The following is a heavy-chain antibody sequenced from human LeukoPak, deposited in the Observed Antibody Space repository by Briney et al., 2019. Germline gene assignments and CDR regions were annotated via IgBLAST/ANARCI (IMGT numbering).Heavy chain of an antibody. V-gene: IGHV5-51*01. CDR1: GYSFTSYW. CDR3: ARPRCSGGSCYYFDY. D-gene: IGHD2-15*01. J-gene: IGHJ4*02. CDR2: IYPGDSDT. Sequence: GESLKISCKGSGYSFTSYWIGWVRQMLGKGLEWMGIIYPGDSDTRYSPSFQGQITISADKSISTAYLQWSSLKASDTAMYYCARPRCSGGSCYYFDYWGQGTLVTVSS.